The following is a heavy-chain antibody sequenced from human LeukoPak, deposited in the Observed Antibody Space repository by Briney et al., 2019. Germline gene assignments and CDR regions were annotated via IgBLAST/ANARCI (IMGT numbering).Heavy chain of an antibody. CDR3: ARGLYCSSTSCYTNWFDP. Sequence: PSGTLSLTCAVSGGSISSSNWWSWVRQAPGKGLEWIGYIYYSGSTNYNPSLKSRVTISVDTSKNQFSLKLSSVTAADTAVYYCARGLYCSSTSCYTNWFDPWGQGTLVTVSS. CDR2: IYYSGST. J-gene: IGHJ5*02. D-gene: IGHD2-2*02. V-gene: IGHV4-4*02. CDR1: GGSISSSNW.